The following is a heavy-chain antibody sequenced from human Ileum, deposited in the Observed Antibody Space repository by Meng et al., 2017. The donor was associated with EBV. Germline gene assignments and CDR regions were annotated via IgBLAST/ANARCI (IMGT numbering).Heavy chain of an antibody. CDR1: GGSLCGYY. J-gene: IGHJ5*02. Sequence: VELEESGRGLGRPSEHLSLTCIVSGGSLCGYYWSWIRQPPGKGLEWIGYIYYSGNANYNPSLKSRLRLSVDTSKNQFSLNLDSVTAADTAVYYCARTRGSAGAGADPWGQGTLVTVSS. V-gene: IGHV4-59*01. D-gene: IGHD6-19*01. CDR2: IYYSGNA. CDR3: ARTRGSAGAGADP.